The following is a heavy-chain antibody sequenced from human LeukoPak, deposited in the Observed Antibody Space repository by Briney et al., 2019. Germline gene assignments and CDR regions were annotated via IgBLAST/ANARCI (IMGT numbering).Heavy chain of an antibody. D-gene: IGHD3-16*01. J-gene: IGHJ4*02. Sequence: SQTLSLTCAISGDSVSSNSATWNWIRQSPSRGLEWLGRTYYRSKWYNDYALSVKSRITINPDTSKNQLSLQLNSVTPEDTAVYYCARGTPAAVTGGDPLDYWGQGTLVTVSS. V-gene: IGHV6-1*01. CDR1: GDSVSSNSAT. CDR2: TYYRSKWYN. CDR3: ARGTPAAVTGGDPLDY.